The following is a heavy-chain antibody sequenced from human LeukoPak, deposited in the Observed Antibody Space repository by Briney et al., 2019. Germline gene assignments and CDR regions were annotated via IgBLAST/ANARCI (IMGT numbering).Heavy chain of an antibody. CDR1: GGSISSYY. Sequence: SETLSLTCTVSGGSISSYYWSWIRQPPGKGLEWIGYIYDSGSTNCNPSLKSRVTISVDTSKKQFSLKLSSVTAADTAVYFCARHRIAVATDYWGQGTLVTVSS. V-gene: IGHV4-59*08. J-gene: IGHJ4*02. CDR3: ARHRIAVATDY. D-gene: IGHD6-19*01. CDR2: IYDSGST.